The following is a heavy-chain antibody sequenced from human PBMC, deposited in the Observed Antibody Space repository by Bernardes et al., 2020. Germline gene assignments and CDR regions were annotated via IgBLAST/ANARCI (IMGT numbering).Heavy chain of an antibody. CDR3: VKVSRSYRWDY. D-gene: IGHD3-10*01. V-gene: IGHV3-23*01. J-gene: IGHJ4*02. CDR2: ISNSGGTT. Sequence: GGSLRLSCAASGFTFSSYAMSWVRQAPGKGLEWVSAISNSGGTTYYVDSVKGRFTIPRDNSKSTLYLQMNSLRAGDTAVYYCVKVSRSYRWDYWDQGTLVTVAS. CDR1: GFTFSSYA.